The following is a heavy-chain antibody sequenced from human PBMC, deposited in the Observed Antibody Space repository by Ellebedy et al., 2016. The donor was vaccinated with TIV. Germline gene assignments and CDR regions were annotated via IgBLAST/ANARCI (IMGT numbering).Heavy chain of an antibody. V-gene: IGHV1-3*01. CDR1: GYTFTSYT. CDR2: INAGNGNT. J-gene: IGHJ3*02. Sequence: ASVKVSCKASGYTFTSYTMHWVRQAPGQRLEWMGWINAGNGNTKYSQKFQGRVTINRETSPNTAYMELINLRSEDTAVYFCARDMYSSGSYYDRVAFDIWGQGTVVTVSS. CDR3: ARDMYSSGSYYDRVAFDI. D-gene: IGHD3-22*01.